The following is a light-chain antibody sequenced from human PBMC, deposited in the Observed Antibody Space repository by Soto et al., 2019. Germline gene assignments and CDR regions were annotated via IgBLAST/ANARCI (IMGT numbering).Light chain of an antibody. J-gene: IGLJ3*02. Sequence: QSVLTQPASVSGSPGQSITISCTGTSSDVGGYNYVSWYQQHPGKAPQLMIYEVSNRPSGVSNRFSGSKSGNTASLTISGLQAEDEADYYCSAYTSSRVFGGGTKLTVL. V-gene: IGLV2-14*01. CDR3: SAYTSSRV. CDR2: EVS. CDR1: SSDVGGYNY.